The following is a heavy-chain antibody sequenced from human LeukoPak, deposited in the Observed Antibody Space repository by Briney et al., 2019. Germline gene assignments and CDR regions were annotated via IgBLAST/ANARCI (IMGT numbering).Heavy chain of an antibody. CDR2: IYSGGST. CDR3: ARDEYSSSSMIRYYYYYMDV. V-gene: IGHV3-53*01. J-gene: IGHJ6*03. Sequence: PGGSLRLSCAASGFTVSSNYMSWVRQAPGKGLEWVSVIYSGGSTYYADSVKGRFTISRDNAKNSLYLQMNSLRAEDTAVYYCARDEYSSSSMIRYYYYYMDVWGKGTTVTVSS. CDR1: GFTVSSNY. D-gene: IGHD6-6*01.